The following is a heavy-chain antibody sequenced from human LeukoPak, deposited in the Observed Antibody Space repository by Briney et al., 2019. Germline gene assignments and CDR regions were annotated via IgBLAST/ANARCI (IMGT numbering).Heavy chain of an antibody. CDR3: ARVGFDFWSGYSDWFDP. Sequence: ASVKVSCKASGYTFTSYGISWVRQAPGQGLEWMGWISAYNGNTNYARKLQGRVTMTTDTSTSTAYMELRSLRSDDTAVYYCARVGFDFWSGYSDWFDPWGQGTLVTVSS. V-gene: IGHV1-18*01. CDR2: ISAYNGNT. CDR1: GYTFTSYG. D-gene: IGHD3-3*01. J-gene: IGHJ5*02.